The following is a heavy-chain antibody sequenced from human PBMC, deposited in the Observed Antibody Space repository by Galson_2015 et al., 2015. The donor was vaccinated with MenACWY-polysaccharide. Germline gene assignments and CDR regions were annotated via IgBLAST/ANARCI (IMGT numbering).Heavy chain of an antibody. J-gene: IGHJ5*02. CDR3: AKDSTDFWSVAGRFDH. CDR1: GFTFTSYA. CDR2: IRSSGTNT. V-gene: IGHV3-23*01. D-gene: IGHD3-3*01. Sequence: LRLSCAASGFTFTSYAMRWVRQAPGKGLEWVSAIRSSGTNTYYADSVKGRFTISRDNSKYTLYLQMNSLRAEDTAVYYCAKDSTDFWSVAGRFDHWGQGTLVTVSS.